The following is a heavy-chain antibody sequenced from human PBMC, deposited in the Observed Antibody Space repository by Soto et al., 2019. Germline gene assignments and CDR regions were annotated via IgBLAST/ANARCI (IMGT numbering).Heavy chain of an antibody. CDR3: ARAPISVAVASSAFDI. J-gene: IGHJ3*02. CDR2: IYYSGST. Sequence: SETLSLTCTVSGGSISSYYWSWIRQPPGKGLEWIGYIYYSGSTNYNPSLKSRVTISVDTSKNQFSLKLSSVTAADTAVYYCARAPISVAVASSAFDIWGQGTMVTVSS. CDR1: GGSISSYY. V-gene: IGHV4-59*01. D-gene: IGHD6-19*01.